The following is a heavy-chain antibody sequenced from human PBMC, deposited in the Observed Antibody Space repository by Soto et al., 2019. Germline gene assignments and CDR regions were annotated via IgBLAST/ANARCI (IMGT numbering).Heavy chain of an antibody. V-gene: IGHV1-2*02. CDR2: INPNSGGT. CDR3: ARTNTFSTTGATYYYYGMDV. Sequence: VASVKVSCKXSGYTFTGYYMHWVRQAPGQGLEWMGWINPNSGGTNYAQKFQGRVTMTRDTSISTAYMELSRLRSDDTAVYYCARTNTFSTTGATYYYYGMDVWGQGTTVTVSS. CDR1: GYTFTGYY. D-gene: IGHD1-1*01. J-gene: IGHJ6*02.